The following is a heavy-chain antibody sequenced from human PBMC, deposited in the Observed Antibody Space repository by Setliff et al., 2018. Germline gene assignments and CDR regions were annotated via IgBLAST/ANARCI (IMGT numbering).Heavy chain of an antibody. CDR1: GGSFTNYY. CDR2: INNSGSP. CDR3: RFWSGYYKNDY. V-gene: IGHV4-34*01. D-gene: IGHD3-3*01. Sequence: SETLSLTCTVYGGSFTNYYWGWIRQSPGKGPEWIGEINHTGSPNWIGEINNSGSPNYNPSLKSRVTMSVDTSKNQFSLKLTSVTAADTAVYYCRFWSGYYKNDYWGQGTLVTVSS. J-gene: IGHJ4*02.